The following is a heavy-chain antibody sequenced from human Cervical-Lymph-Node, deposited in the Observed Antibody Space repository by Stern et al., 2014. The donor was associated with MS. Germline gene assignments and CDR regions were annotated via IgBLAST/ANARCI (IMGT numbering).Heavy chain of an antibody. Sequence: VHLVESGAEVKKPASSVKVSCKASGGTFSRDAISWVRQAPGQGLEWMGMIIPMFETANYAQKFQGRVTITADESATTSYMELISLRSDDTAMYYCARDIALTTKYYFDSWGQGTLVTVSS. CDR1: GGTFSRDA. D-gene: IGHD4-11*01. J-gene: IGHJ4*02. CDR2: IIPMFETA. V-gene: IGHV1-69*18. CDR3: ARDIALTTKYYFDS.